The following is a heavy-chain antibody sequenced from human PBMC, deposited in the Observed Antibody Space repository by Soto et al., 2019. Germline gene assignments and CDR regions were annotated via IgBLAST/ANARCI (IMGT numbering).Heavy chain of an antibody. CDR2: FNHSGST. CDR1: GGSFSGSY. D-gene: IGHD5-18*01. J-gene: IGHJ4*02. CDR3: ADLRGYSYGYVY. Sequence: SETLSFTFAVHGGSFSGSYWTWIRQPPGKGLEWIGEFNHSGSTNYNPSLKSRVTISVDTSKKQYSLKLSSVTAADTAVYYCADLRGYSYGYVYWGQGTLVTVSS. V-gene: IGHV4-34*01.